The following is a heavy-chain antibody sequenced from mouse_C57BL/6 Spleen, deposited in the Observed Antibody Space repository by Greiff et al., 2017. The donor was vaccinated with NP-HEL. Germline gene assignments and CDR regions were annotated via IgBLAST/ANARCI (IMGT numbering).Heavy chain of an antibody. V-gene: IGHV1-22*01. J-gene: IGHJ2*01. D-gene: IGHD2-2*01. CDR1: GYTFTDYN. Sequence: EVKLMESGPELVKPGASVKMSCKASGYTFTDYNMHWVKQSHGKSLEWIGYINPNNGGTSYNQKFKGKATLTVNKSSSTAYMELRSLTSEDSAVYYCARTGNGYDDGDYFDYWGQGTTLTVSS. CDR3: ARTGNGYDDGDYFDY. CDR2: INPNNGGT.